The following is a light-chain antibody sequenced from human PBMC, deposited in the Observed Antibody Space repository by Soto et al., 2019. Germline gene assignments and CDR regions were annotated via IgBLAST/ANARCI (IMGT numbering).Light chain of an antibody. V-gene: IGLV1-40*01. CDR2: ANT. CDR1: SSNIGAGYD. CDR3: QSYDSSLSGYV. Sequence: QSVLKQPPSVSGAPGQTVTISCTGSSSNIGAGYDVHWYQQLPGTAPKLLIYANTNRPSVVPDRFSGSKSGTSASLAIIGLQAEDEADYYCQSYDSSLSGYVFGTGTKVTVL. J-gene: IGLJ1*01.